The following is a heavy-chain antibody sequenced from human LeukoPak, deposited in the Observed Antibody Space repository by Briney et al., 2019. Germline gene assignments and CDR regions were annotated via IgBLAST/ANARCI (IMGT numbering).Heavy chain of an antibody. Sequence: PSETLSLTCSVSGGSISSYYWSWIGQPPGKGLEWLGYIYYSGITNYNPSLESRVTISVDTSKNKFSLKLSSVTAADTAVYYCARVPVGATFYYGMDVWGQGTTVTVSS. V-gene: IGHV4-59*01. J-gene: IGHJ6*02. CDR2: IYYSGIT. CDR1: GGSISSYY. D-gene: IGHD1-26*01. CDR3: ARVPVGATFYYGMDV.